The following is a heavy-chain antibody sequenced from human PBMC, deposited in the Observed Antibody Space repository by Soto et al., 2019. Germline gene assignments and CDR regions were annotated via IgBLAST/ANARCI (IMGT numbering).Heavy chain of an antibody. CDR2: TYYRSKWYN. CDR3: ARLIGNSWLDS. J-gene: IGHJ5*01. V-gene: IGHV6-1*01. CDR1: GGSGSTNIAT. Sequence: SHTLSLTCAISGGSGSTNIATWDWIRHSPSGGLEWLGRTYYRSKWYNDYAVSVKGRITINPDTSNNQLSLQLNSVTPDDTAVYYCARLIGNSWLDSWGQGTLVTVSS. D-gene: IGHD2-8*01.